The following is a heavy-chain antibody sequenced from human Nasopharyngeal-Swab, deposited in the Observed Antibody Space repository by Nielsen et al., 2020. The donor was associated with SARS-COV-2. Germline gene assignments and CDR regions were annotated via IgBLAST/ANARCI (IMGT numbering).Heavy chain of an antibody. J-gene: IGHJ6*02. CDR3: AKTPTNYGMDV. Sequence: GGSLRLSCAASGFTFSSYGMHWVRQAPGKGLEWVAVIWYDGSNKYYADSVKGRFTISRDNAKNSLYLQMNSLRAEDTALYYCAKTPTNYGMDVWGQGTTVTVSS. V-gene: IGHV3-33*03. CDR2: IWYDGSNK. CDR1: GFTFSSYG.